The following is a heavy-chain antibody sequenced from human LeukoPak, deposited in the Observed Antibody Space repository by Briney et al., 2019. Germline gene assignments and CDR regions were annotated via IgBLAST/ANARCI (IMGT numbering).Heavy chain of an antibody. D-gene: IGHD3-10*01. J-gene: IGHJ4*02. CDR2: ILNDGSRI. CDR1: GFTFNGYA. Sequence: GGSLRLSCAASGFTFNGYAMHWVRQAPVKGLEWVAVILNDGSRIYYADSAKGRFTVSRDNSKSTLYLQMNSLRDEDTAVYYCARGRGPGSFLIDYWGQGTLVTVSS. V-gene: IGHV3-30*01. CDR3: ARGRGPGSFLIDY.